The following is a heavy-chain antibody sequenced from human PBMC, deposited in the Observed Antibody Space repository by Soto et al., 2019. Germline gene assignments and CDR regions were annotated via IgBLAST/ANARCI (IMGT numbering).Heavy chain of an antibody. D-gene: IGHD3-10*01. CDR1: GFTFTTYA. V-gene: IGHV3-23*01. Sequence: GGSLRLSCAASGFTFTTYAMSWVRQAPGKGLEWVSGISGSGGSTYYADSVKGRFTISRDNSKNTLYLQLNSLRAEDTAVYYCAKLFGSRHIDHWGQGTLVTVSS. J-gene: IGHJ4*02. CDR2: ISGSGGST. CDR3: AKLFGSRHIDH.